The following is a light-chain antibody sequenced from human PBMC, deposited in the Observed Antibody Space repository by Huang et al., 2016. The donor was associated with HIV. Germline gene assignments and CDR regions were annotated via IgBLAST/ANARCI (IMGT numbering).Light chain of an antibody. CDR2: ASS. Sequence: DIQMTQSPSSLSASVGDRVTISCRASQSISTYLNWYQQKPGKAPKLLIYASSSLQSGVPSRFSGSGSGTDFTLTISSLQPEDFATYYCQQGYITPTFDPGTKVDIK. V-gene: IGKV1-39*01. CDR1: QSISTY. CDR3: QQGYITPT. J-gene: IGKJ3*01.